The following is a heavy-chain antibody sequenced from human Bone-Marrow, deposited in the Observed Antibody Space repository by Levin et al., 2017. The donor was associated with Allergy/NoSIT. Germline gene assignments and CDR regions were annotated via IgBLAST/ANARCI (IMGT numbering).Heavy chain of an antibody. J-gene: IGHJ3*02. Sequence: GESLKISCAASGFNFNSYGMHWVRQAPGKGLEWVSFIWFDGSDEKYSDSVKGRFSISRDNSKNTMHLQLNSLTVGDTAVYYCARENLLLAKGAFDIWGQGTLVTVSS. CDR1: GFNFNSYG. D-gene: IGHD2/OR15-2a*01. CDR3: ARENLLLAKGAFDI. V-gene: IGHV3-33*01. CDR2: IWFDGSDE.